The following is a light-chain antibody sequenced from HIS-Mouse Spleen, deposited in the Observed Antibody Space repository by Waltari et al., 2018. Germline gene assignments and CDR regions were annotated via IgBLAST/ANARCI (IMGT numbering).Light chain of an antibody. CDR2: EGS. CDR1: STAVGNYNL. V-gene: IGLV2-23*01. Sequence: QSALTQPASVSGSPGQSITISCTGTSTAVGNYNLLSWYQQHPGQAPKLMIYEGSKRPSGVSNRFSGSKSGNTASLTISGLQAEDEADYYCCSYAGSSTWVFGGGTKLTVL. J-gene: IGLJ3*02. CDR3: CSYAGSSTWV.